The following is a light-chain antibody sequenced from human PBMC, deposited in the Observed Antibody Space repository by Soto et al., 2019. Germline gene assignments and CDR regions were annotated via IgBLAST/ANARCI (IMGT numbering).Light chain of an antibody. V-gene: IGLV2-14*01. J-gene: IGLJ3*02. CDR1: SSDVGAYNY. Sequence: QSALTQPASVSGSPGQSITIACTGTSSDVGAYNYVSWYQQHPGKAPKLMIYEVSNRPSGVSNRFSGSKSGNTASLTISGLQAEDEADYHCSSYTSSSTWVFGGGTKLTVL. CDR2: EVS. CDR3: SSYTSSSTWV.